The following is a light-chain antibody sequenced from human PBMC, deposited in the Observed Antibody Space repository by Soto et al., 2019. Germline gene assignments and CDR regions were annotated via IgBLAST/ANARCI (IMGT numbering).Light chain of an antibody. CDR1: RSNIGAGYD. J-gene: IGLJ3*02. CDR2: GNS. V-gene: IGLV1-40*01. CDR3: QSYDSSLSGWV. Sequence: QPVLTQPPAVSGAPGQRVTISCTGSRSNIGAGYDVHWYQQLPGTAPKLLIYGNSNRPSGVPDRFSGSKSGTSASLAITGLRAEDEADYYCQSYDSSLSGWVFGGGTKLTVL.